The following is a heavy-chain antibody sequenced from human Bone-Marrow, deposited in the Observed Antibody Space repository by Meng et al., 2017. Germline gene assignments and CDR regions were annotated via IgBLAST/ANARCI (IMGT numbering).Heavy chain of an antibody. D-gene: IGHD3-10*01. CDR1: GFTFSSYS. J-gene: IGHJ3*02. Sequence: GESLKISCAASGFTFSSYSMNWVRQAPGKGLEWVSSISSSSSYIYYADSVKVRFTISRDNAKNSLYLQMNSLRAEDTAVYYCARDGGEGITMVRGTVYAFDIWGQGTMVTVSS. CDR2: ISSSSSYI. CDR3: ARDGGEGITMVRGTVYAFDI. V-gene: IGHV3-21*04.